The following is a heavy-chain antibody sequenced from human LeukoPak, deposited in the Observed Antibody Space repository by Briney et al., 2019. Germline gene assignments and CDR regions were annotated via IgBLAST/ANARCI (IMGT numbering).Heavy chain of an antibody. CDR3: AKGAGPPWFDP. J-gene: IGHJ5*02. CDR1: GDSISSGTYY. D-gene: IGHD6-19*01. V-gene: IGHV4-61*02. CDR2: ISADGST. Sequence: SETLSLTCTLSGDSISSGTYYWSWIRQPAGKGLEWIGRISADGSTNYSPSLSSRFTMSVDASNNHFALKLNSVTAAGTAVYYCAKGAGPPWFDPWGQGTLVTVSS.